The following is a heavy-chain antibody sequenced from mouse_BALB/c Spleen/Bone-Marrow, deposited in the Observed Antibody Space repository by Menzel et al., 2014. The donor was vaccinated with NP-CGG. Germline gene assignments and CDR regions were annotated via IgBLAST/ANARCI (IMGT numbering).Heavy chain of an antibody. CDR1: GYSITSDYV. CDR2: ISYSGST. V-gene: IGHV3-2*02. Sequence: EVQLQQSGPGLVKPSQSLSLTCTVTGYSITSDYVWNWIRQFPGNKLEWMGYISYSGSTSYNPSLKSRISLTRDTSKSQIFLQLNSVTTEDTATYCCARFPYCGSRSFGYWGQGTTRTGSS. CDR3: ARFPYCGSRSFGY. D-gene: IGHD1-1*01. J-gene: IGHJ2*01.